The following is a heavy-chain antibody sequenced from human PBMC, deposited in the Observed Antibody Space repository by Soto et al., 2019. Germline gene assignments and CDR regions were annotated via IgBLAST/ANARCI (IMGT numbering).Heavy chain of an antibody. Sequence: GSLRLSCAASGFTVSSNYMSWVRQAPGKGLEWVAIITKDGSHTSYADSVKGRFTISRDNAANSLYLLMNSLRAEDTAVYYCARSVFPWGQGTLVTVSS. J-gene: IGHJ5*02. CDR1: GFTVSSNY. CDR3: ARSVFP. CDR2: ITKDGSHT. V-gene: IGHV3-7*03.